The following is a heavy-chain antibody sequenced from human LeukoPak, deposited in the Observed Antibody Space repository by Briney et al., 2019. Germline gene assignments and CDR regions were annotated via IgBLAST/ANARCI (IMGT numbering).Heavy chain of an antibody. J-gene: IGHJ4*02. CDR2: ISSSSSYI. D-gene: IGHD3-22*01. CDR1: GFTFSSYS. CDR3: ARDSDYDSSGYSGGFDY. V-gene: IGHV3-21*01. Sequence: PGGSLRLSCAASGFTFSSYSMNWVRQAPGKGLEGGSSISSSSSYIDYADSVKGRFTISRDNAKNSLYLQMNSLRAEDTAVYYCARDSDYDSSGYSGGFDYWGQGTLVTVSS.